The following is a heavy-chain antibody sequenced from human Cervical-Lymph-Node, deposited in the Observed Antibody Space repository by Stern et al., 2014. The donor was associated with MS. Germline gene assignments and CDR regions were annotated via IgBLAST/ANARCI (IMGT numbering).Heavy chain of an antibody. D-gene: IGHD6-6*01. CDR3: ARDRRSIAARGYYGMDV. J-gene: IGHJ6*02. V-gene: IGHV4-34*01. CDR2: INHSGST. Sequence: QVQLQQWGAGLLKPSETLSLTCAVYGGSFSGYYWSWIRQPPGKGLEWIGEINHSGSTNYNPSLQSRVTISVDTSKNQFSLKLSSVTAADTAVYYCARDRRSIAARGYYGMDVWGQGTTVTVSS. CDR1: GGSFSGYY.